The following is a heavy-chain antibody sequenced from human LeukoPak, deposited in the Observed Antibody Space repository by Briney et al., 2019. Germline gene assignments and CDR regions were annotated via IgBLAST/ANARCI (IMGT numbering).Heavy chain of an antibody. CDR2: IYSGGST. Sequence: AGGSLRLSCAPSGFTVSSNYMNWVRQAPGKGLEWVSVIYSGGSTYYADSVKGRFTISRDNSKNTLYLQMSSLRAEDTAVYFCARDVMVRGVPNDAFDIWGQGTMVTVSS. CDR1: GFTVSSNY. V-gene: IGHV3-53*01. D-gene: IGHD3-10*01. J-gene: IGHJ3*02. CDR3: ARDVMVRGVPNDAFDI.